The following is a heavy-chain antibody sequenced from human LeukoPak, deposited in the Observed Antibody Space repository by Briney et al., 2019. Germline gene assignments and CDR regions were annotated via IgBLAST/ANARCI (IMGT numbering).Heavy chain of an antibody. Sequence: PGGSLRLSRAASGFTFSSYAMSWVRQAPGKGLEWVSAISGSGDNTYYADSVKGRFTISRDSSKNTLYLQMNSLRAEDTAVYYCAKDGTQFSSGSYRYNWFDPWGQGTLVTVSS. V-gene: IGHV3-23*01. CDR1: GFTFSSYA. D-gene: IGHD3-10*01. CDR2: ISGSGDNT. J-gene: IGHJ5*02. CDR3: AKDGTQFSSGSYRYNWFDP.